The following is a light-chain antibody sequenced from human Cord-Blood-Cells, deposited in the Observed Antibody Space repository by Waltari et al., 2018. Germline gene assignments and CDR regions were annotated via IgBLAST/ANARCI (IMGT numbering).Light chain of an antibody. CDR3: SSYTSSSTLV. J-gene: IGLJ2*01. CDR2: DVS. Sequence: QTALTHPASVAGTPGLSITVSCTGTSHDVGGCTDVSWYQQHPGKAPKLMIYDVSKRPSGVSNRFPGSKSGNTTSLTISGLQAEDEADYYCSSYTSSSTLVFGGVTKLTVL. V-gene: IGLV2-14*01. CDR1: SHDVGGCTD.